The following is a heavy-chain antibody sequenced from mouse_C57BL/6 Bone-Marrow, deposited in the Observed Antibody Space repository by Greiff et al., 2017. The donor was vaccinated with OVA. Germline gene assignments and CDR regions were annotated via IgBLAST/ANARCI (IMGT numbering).Heavy chain of an antibody. CDR3: ARWRQLRLRKYFDY. D-gene: IGHD3-2*02. CDR2: IDPSDSYT. Sequence: QVQLKESGAELVKPGASVKLSCKASGYTFTSYWMQWVKQRPGQGLEWIGEIDPSDSYTNYNQKFKGKATLTVDTSSSTAYMQLSSLTSEDSAVYYCARWRQLRLRKYFDYWGQGTTLTVSS. J-gene: IGHJ2*01. CDR1: GYTFTSYW. V-gene: IGHV1-50*01.